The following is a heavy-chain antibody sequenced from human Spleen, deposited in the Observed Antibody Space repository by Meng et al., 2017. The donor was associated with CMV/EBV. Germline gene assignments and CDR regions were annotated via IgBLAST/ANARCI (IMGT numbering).Heavy chain of an antibody. Sequence: GESLKISCAASGFTFTSYAMNWVRQAPGKGLEWVSYISSSGRTIYYADSVKGRFTISTDNAKNSLYLQMNSLRAEDTAVYYCAKDTCSGGSCYFDHWGQGTLVTVSS. D-gene: IGHD2-15*01. CDR1: GFTFTSYA. V-gene: IGHV3-48*04. CDR3: AKDTCSGGSCYFDH. CDR2: ISSSGRTI. J-gene: IGHJ4*02.